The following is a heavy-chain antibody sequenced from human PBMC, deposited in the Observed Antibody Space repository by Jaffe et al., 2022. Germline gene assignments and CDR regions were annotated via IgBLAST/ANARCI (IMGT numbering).Heavy chain of an antibody. CDR2: IYYSGST. CDR1: GGAISSSSYS. Sequence: QLQLQESGPGLVKPSETLSLTCTVSGGAISSSSYSWGWIRQPPGKGLEWIGSIYYSGSTYYNPSLKSRVTISVDTSKTQFSLKLSSVTAADTAVYYCARHVRPYSSSSNYYFQYMDVWDKGTAVTVSS. V-gene: IGHV4-39*01. J-gene: IGHJ6*03. D-gene: IGHD6-6*01. CDR3: ARHVRPYSSSSNYYFQYMDV.